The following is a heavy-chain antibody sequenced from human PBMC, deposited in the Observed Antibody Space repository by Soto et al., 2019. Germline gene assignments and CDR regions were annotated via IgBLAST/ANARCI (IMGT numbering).Heavy chain of an antibody. CDR3: SSKGYSI. CDR2: IYHTGET. CDR1: GGYISGSDYY. J-gene: IGHJ1*01. V-gene: IGHV4-39*01. Sequence: SETLSLTCSVSGGYISGSDYYWGWIRQSPGKGLEWIGSIYHTGETYYKSSLKSRISISVDTSKNQFYLQLRSLTAADTAVYYCSSKGYSIWGQGTQVTVSS. D-gene: IGHD6-13*01.